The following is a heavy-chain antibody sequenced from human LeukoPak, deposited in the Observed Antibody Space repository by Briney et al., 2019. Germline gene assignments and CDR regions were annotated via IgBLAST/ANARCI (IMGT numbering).Heavy chain of an antibody. CDR3: AKGNYGEKIDY. CDR1: GFTFLRHG. J-gene: IGHJ4*02. Sequence: GGSLRLSCAASGFTFLRHGMTWFRQAPGKGLEWVSGISASGGATYYADSVKGRFTISRDNSKNTLYLRMNSLKAEDAALYYCAKGNYGEKIDYWGPGTLVTVSS. CDR2: ISASGGAT. D-gene: IGHD4-17*01. V-gene: IGHV3-23*01.